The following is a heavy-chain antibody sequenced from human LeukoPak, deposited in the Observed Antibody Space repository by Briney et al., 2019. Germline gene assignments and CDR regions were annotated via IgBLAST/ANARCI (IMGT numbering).Heavy chain of an antibody. D-gene: IGHD3-22*01. J-gene: IGHJ4*02. CDR3: VPSDSSGLD. Sequence: GGSLRLSCEASGITFSHYWMHWARQAPGKGLVWVSRTNTDGSSTSYMDSVKGRFTISRDNTKNTIYLQMNSLRAEDTAVYYCVPSDSSGLDWGQGTLVTVSS. CDR1: GITFSHYW. V-gene: IGHV3-74*01. CDR2: TNTDGSST.